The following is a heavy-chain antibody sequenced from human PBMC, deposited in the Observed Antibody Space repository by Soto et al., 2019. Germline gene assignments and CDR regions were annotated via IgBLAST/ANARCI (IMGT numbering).Heavy chain of an antibody. J-gene: IGHJ6*02. V-gene: IGHV3-30*18. CDR1: GFTFSSYG. CDR3: AKSSCSSTSCYGTYYYYGMDV. CDR2: ISYDGSNK. D-gene: IGHD2-2*01. Sequence: QVQLVESGGGVVQPGRSLRLSCAASGFTFSSYGMHWFRQAPVKGLEWVAGISYDGSNKYYADSVKGRFTISRDNSKNTLYLQMNSLRAEDTAVYYCAKSSCSSTSCYGTYYYYGMDVWGQRTTVTVSS.